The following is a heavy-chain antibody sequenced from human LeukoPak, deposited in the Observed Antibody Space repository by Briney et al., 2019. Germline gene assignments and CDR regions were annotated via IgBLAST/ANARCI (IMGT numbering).Heavy chain of an antibody. V-gene: IGHV4-39*07. D-gene: IGHD6-19*01. J-gene: IGHJ3*02. CDR2: IYYTGST. Sequence: SETLSLTCSVSGGSISSTNYYWGWIGQSPGKGLEWLGKIYYTGSTYLNSSLKSRVTMSVDTSKNQFSLKLSSVTAADTAVYYCARDVSAVVGPGHDAFDIWGQGTMVTVSS. CDR3: ARDVSAVVGPGHDAFDI. CDR1: GGSISSTNYY.